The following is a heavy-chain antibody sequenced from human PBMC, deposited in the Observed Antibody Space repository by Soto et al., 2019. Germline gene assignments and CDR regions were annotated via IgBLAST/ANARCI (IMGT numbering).Heavy chain of an antibody. CDR2: IWYDGSNK. D-gene: IGHD2-21*02. Sequence: QVQLVESGGGVVQPGRSLRLSCAASGFTFSSYGMHWVRQAPGKGLEWVAVIWYDGSNKYYADSVKGRFTISRDNSKNTLYLQMNSPRAEDTAVYYCARGQLVTYPGLLFDDWGQRTPVTVSS. CDR1: GFTFSSYG. J-gene: IGHJ4*02. CDR3: ARGQLVTYPGLLFDD. V-gene: IGHV3-33*01.